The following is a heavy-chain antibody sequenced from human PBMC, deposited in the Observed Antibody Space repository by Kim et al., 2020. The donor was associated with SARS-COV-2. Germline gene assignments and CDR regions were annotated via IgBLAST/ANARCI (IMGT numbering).Heavy chain of an antibody. J-gene: IGHJ4*02. V-gene: IGHV4-31*03. CDR3: ARGGVDYAALPFDY. D-gene: IGHD4-17*01. Sequence: SETLSLTCTVSGGPITSAGYYWSWIRQHPGKGPEWIGYIYDSGSTFYNPSLKSRITISLDTSRNQFSLKLSSVTAAGSAVYYCARGGVDYAALPFDYWGQGDLVTVSS. CDR2: IYDSGST. CDR1: GGPITSAGYY.